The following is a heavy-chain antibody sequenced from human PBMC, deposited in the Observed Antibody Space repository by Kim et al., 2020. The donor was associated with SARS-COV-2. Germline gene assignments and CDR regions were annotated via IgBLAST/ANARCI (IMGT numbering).Heavy chain of an antibody. CDR1: GFDLSSYA. CDR3: ARGSMIRGGDFSEYYYDMAF. V-gene: IGHV3-30*03. D-gene: IGHD2-21*01. Sequence: GGSLRLSCVASGFDLSSYAMHWVRQAPGKGLEWVSLITYDGNKQYYGDSVKGRFTISRDNSKNTLYLQMNGLRDEDTAVYYCARGSMIRGGDFSEYYYDMAFWGQGTTVTVS. CDR2: ITYDGNKQ. J-gene: IGHJ6*02.